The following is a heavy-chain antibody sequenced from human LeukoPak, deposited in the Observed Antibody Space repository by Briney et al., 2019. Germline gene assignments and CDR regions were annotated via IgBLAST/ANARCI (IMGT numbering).Heavy chain of an antibody. D-gene: IGHD4-17*01. J-gene: IGHJ3*02. V-gene: IGHV3-30-3*01. CDR1: GFTFSSYA. Sequence: GGSLRLSCAASGFTFSSYAMHWVRQAPGKGLEWVAVISYDGSNKYYADSVKGRFTISRDNSKNTLYLQMNSLRAEDTAVYYCARDPDGDWLWAFDIWGQGTMVTVSS. CDR3: ARDPDGDWLWAFDI. CDR2: ISYDGSNK.